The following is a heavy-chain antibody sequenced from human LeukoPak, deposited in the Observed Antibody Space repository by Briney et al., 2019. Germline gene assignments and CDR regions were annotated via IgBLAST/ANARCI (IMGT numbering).Heavy chain of an antibody. V-gene: IGHV1-2*02. Sequence: ASVKVSCKASGYTFTGYYIHWVRQAPGQGLEWMGWINPNSGGTNYAQKFQGRVTMTRDTSISTAYMELSRLRSDDTAVYYCARINYYYRSDDRSESDYWGQGTLVTVSS. CDR1: GYTFTGYY. CDR3: ARINYYYRSDDRSESDY. D-gene: IGHD3-22*01. CDR2: INPNSGGT. J-gene: IGHJ4*02.